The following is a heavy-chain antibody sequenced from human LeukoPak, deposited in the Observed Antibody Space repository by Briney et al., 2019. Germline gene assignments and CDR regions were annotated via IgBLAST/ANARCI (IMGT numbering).Heavy chain of an antibody. CDR2: IKEDGTMK. J-gene: IGHJ4*02. Sequence: PGGSLRLSCAASGFIFGHYWMSWVRQAPGKGLGWVANIKEDGTMKFYADSVKGRFTISRDNVKKSLLLQMNSLRAEDMAVYYCARRCVANDLWGQGTLVIVSS. D-gene: IGHD1-1*01. CDR3: ARRCVANDL. V-gene: IGHV3-7*01. CDR1: GFIFGHYW.